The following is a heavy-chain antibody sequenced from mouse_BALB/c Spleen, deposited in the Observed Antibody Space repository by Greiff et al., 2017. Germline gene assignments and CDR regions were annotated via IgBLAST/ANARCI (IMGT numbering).Heavy chain of an antibody. CDR1: GYSITSDYA. D-gene: IGHD4-1*01. J-gene: IGHJ3*01. Sequence: VQLQQSGPGLVKPSQSLSLTCTVTGYSITSDYAWNWIRQFPGNKLEWMGYISYSGSTSYNPSLKSRISITRDTSKNQFFLQLNSVTTEDTATYYCARWGLGKAWFAYWGQGTLVTVSA. CDR3: ARWGLGKAWFAY. V-gene: IGHV3-2*02. CDR2: ISYSGST.